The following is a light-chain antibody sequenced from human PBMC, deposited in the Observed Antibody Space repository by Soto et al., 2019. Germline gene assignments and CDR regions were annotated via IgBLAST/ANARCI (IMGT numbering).Light chain of an antibody. CDR2: GAS. CDR3: QYYGRSPPYT. Sequence: EIVLTQSPGTLSLSPGEGATLSCRTSQSISSSYLSWFQQRPGQAPRVLIYGASNRASGIPDRFSGSGSGTDFTLTISSLEPEDFAVYYRQYYGRSPPYTFGQGTKLDIK. V-gene: IGKV3-20*01. CDR1: QSISSSY. J-gene: IGKJ2*01.